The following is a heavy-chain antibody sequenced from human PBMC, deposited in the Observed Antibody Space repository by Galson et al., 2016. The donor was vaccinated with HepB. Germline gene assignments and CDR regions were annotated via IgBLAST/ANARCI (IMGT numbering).Heavy chain of an antibody. V-gene: IGHV3-33*01. CDR3: ARDPEKGGLWFFDL. CDR1: GFTFSSYG. D-gene: IGHD3-10*01. J-gene: IGHJ5*02. CDR2: IRFDGSNQ. Sequence: SLRLSCAASGFTFSSYGIHWVRQAPGKGLEWVALIRFDGSNQYYADSVKGRFSISRDNSKNTLYLQMNSLRADDTAVYYCARDPEKGGLWFFDLWGQGTLVTVSS.